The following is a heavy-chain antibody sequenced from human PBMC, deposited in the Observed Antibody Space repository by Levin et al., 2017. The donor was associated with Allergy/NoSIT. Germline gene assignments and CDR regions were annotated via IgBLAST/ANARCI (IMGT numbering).Heavy chain of an antibody. J-gene: IGHJ4*02. CDR3: ARGLSGYGDGKPIDY. CDR1: GFTFSSYA. D-gene: IGHD5-12*01. Sequence: GGSLRLSCAASGFTFSSYAMHWVRQAPGKGLEWVAVISYDGSNKYYADSVKGRFTISRDNSKNTLYLQMNSLRAEDTAVYYCARGLSGYGDGKPIDYWGQGTLVTVSS. V-gene: IGHV3-30-3*01. CDR2: ISYDGSNK.